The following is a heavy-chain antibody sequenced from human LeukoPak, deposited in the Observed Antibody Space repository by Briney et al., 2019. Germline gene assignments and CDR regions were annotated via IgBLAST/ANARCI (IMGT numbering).Heavy chain of an antibody. Sequence: GESLKISCKGSGYSFTSYWISWVRQMPGKGLEWMGRIDPSDSYTNYSPSFQGHVTISADKSISTAYLRWSSLKASDTAMYYCARLGYCSGGSCDASDYWGQGTLVTVSS. D-gene: IGHD2-15*01. CDR1: GYSFTSYW. V-gene: IGHV5-10-1*01. J-gene: IGHJ4*02. CDR2: IDPSDSYT. CDR3: ARLGYCSGGSCDASDY.